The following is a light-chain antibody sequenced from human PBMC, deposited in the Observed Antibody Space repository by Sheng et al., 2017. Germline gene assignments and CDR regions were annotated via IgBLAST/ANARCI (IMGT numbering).Light chain of an antibody. V-gene: IGLV2-23*01. CDR1: TSDVGSYNL. Sequence: QSALTQPASVSGSPGQSITISCTGTTSDVGSYNLVSWYQQHPGKAPKVLIYEGTKRPSGVSDRFSGSKSGKTASLTISGLQAEDEADYYCCSYAGSSAWVFGGGTKLTV. J-gene: IGLJ3*02. CDR2: EGT. CDR3: CSYAGSSAWV.